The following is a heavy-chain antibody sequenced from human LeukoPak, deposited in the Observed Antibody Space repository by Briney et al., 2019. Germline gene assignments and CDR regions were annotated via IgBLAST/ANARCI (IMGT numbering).Heavy chain of an antibody. D-gene: IGHD3-10*01. CDR3: ARGAATGTFDM. Sequence: ASVKVSCKASGGTFSSYAISWVRQAPGQGLEWMGWISGYRNTKSAEKVQARVTITTDTSTSTAYMELRSLRSDDTAMYYCARGAATGTFDMWGQGTMVTVSP. CDR1: GGTFSSYA. CDR2: ISGYRNT. J-gene: IGHJ3*02. V-gene: IGHV1-18*01.